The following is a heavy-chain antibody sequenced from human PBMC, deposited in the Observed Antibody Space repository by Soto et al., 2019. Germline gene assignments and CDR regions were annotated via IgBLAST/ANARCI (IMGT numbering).Heavy chain of an antibody. J-gene: IGHJ6*02. CDR3: ARHTGINMVRGVMGVSYNYGMDV. CDR2: IHHSGGP. V-gene: IGHV4-4*02. CDR1: GGSISNNDW. Sequence: SETLSLTCVVSGGSISNNDWWSWVRQSPGKGLEWIGEIHHSGGPNYNPSLRSRVTISVDKSKNQLSLELTAVTGADTAMYYCARHTGINMVRGVMGVSYNYGMDVWGQGTTVTVSS. D-gene: IGHD3-10*01.